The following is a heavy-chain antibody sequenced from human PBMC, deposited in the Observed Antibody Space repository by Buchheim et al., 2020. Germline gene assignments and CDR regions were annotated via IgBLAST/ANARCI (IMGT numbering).Heavy chain of an antibody. Sequence: QVQLQQWGAGLLKPSETLSLTCAVYGGSFSGYYWSWIRQPPGKGLEWIGEINHSGSTNYNTSLKSRVTISVETSKNQFSLKLSSVTAADTAVYYCARGRVGYCSSTSCSHYYYYYGMDVWGQGTT. CDR2: INHSGST. D-gene: IGHD2-2*01. CDR1: GGSFSGYY. J-gene: IGHJ6*02. V-gene: IGHV4-34*01. CDR3: ARGRVGYCSSTSCSHYYYYYGMDV.